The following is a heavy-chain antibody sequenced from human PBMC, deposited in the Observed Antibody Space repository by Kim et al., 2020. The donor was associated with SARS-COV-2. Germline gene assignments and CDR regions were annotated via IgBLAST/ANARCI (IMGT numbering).Heavy chain of an antibody. J-gene: IGHJ4*02. Sequence: GGSLRLSCAASGFTFSSYSMNWVRQAPGKGLEWVSSISSSSSYIYYADSVKGRFTISRDNAKNSLYLQMNSLRAEDTAVYYCARGEVKWEGLFDYWGQGTLVTVSS. D-gene: IGHD1-26*01. CDR1: GFTFSSYS. CDR2: ISSSSSYI. CDR3: ARGEVKWEGLFDY. V-gene: IGHV3-21*01.